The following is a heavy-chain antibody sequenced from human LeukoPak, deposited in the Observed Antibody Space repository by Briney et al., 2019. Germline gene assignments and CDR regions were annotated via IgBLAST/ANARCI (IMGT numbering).Heavy chain of an antibody. V-gene: IGHV3-21*01. CDR1: GFTFSSYS. Sequence: GGSLRLSCAASGFTFSSYSMNWVRQAPGKGLEWVSSISSSSSYIYYADSVKGRFTISRDNAKNSLYLQMNSLRTEDTAVYYCARTRLWFGELSWDWFDPWGQGTLVTVSS. J-gene: IGHJ5*02. CDR3: ARTRLWFGELSWDWFDP. D-gene: IGHD3-10*01. CDR2: ISSSSSYI.